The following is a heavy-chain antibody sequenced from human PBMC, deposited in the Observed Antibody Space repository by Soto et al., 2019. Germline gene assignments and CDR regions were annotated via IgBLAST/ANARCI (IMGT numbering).Heavy chain of an antibody. V-gene: IGHV5-10-1*01. D-gene: IGHD3-16*01. J-gene: IGHJ6*02. CDR1: GYSFTSYW. Sequence: GESLKISCKGSGYSFTSYWISWVRQMPGKGLEWMGRIDPSDSYTNYSPSFQGHVTISADKSISTAYLQWSSLKASDTAMYYCARRFVGDTPYYYYGMDVWGQGTTVTVSS. CDR3: ARRFVGDTPYYYYGMDV. CDR2: IDPSDSYT.